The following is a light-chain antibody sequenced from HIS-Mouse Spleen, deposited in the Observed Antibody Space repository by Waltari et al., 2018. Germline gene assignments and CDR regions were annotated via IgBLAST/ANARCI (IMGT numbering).Light chain of an antibody. CDR2: DAS. J-gene: IGKJ4*01. CDR3: QQRSNWPT. Sequence: EIVLTQSPATLSLSPGERATLSCSASQSVSSYLAWYQQTPGQAPRLLIYDASNRATGIPARFSGSGSGTDFTLTISSLEPEDFAVYYCQQRSNWPTFGGGTKVEIK. CDR1: QSVSSY. V-gene: IGKV3-11*01.